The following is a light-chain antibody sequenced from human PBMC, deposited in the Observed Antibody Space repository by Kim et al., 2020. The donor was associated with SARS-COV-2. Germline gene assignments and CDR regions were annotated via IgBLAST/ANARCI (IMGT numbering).Light chain of an antibody. CDR2: VNSDGSH. Sequence: QLVLTQSPSASASLGASVKLTCTLTSGHSSYTIAWHQQQPEKGPRYLMKVNSDGSHSKGDGVPDRFSGSSSGAERYLTISSLQSEDEADYYCQTWGTAIRVFGGGTQLTVL. V-gene: IGLV4-69*01. J-gene: IGLJ2*01. CDR1: SGHSSYT. CDR3: QTWGTAIRV.